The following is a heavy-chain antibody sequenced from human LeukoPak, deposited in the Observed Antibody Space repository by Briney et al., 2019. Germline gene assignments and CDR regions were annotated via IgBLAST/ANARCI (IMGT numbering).Heavy chain of an antibody. CDR1: GYTFTSNY. D-gene: IGHD3-22*01. CDR3: ARDRGKVVIATYWYFDL. J-gene: IGHJ2*01. Sequence: ASVKVSCKASGYTFTSNYMHWVRQAPGQGLEWMGIMNPSDGSANSAQKFQGRVTMTRDTSTSTVYMELSSLRSEDTAAYYCARDRGKVVIATYWYFDLWGRGTLVTVSS. CDR2: MNPSDGSA. V-gene: IGHV1-46*01.